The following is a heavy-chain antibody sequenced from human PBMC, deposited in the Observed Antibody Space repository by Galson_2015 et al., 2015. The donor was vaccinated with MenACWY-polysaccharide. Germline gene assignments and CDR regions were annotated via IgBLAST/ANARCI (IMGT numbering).Heavy chain of an antibody. Sequence: SLRLSCAASGFIFSSYGMHWVRQAPGKGLEWMAVISYDGYNKYYADSVKGRFTISRDNSKNMLYFQMNSLRLEDTAVYYCAKSYSSSWYYFDDWGQGTLVTVSS. CDR2: ISYDGYNK. CDR1: GFIFSSYG. V-gene: IGHV3-30*18. D-gene: IGHD6-13*01. CDR3: AKSYSSSWYYFDD. J-gene: IGHJ4*02.